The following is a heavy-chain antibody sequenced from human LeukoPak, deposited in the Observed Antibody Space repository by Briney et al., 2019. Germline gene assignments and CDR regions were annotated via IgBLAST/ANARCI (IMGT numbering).Heavy chain of an antibody. J-gene: IGHJ4*02. CDR1: GVSISTSNSY. CDR3: GRSAGFVHFDH. V-gene: IGHV4-39*07. CDR2: MYYTGNT. D-gene: IGHD3-16*01. Sequence: SETLSLTCTVSGVSISTSNSYWGWIRQPPGKGLEWIGSMYYTGNTYYNPSVKSRVTISVDTSKNQFSLKVTSVTAADTALYYCGRSAGFVHFDHWGQGTLVTVSS.